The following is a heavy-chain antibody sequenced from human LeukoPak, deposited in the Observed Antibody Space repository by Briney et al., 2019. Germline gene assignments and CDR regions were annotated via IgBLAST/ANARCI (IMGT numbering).Heavy chain of an antibody. D-gene: IGHD6-19*01. J-gene: IGHJ3*02. CDR1: GFTFSSYE. CDR3: ARDSSGWSHDAFDI. V-gene: IGHV3-48*03. Sequence: PGGSLRLSCAASGFTFSSYEMNWVRQAPGKGLEWVSYISSSCSTIYYTDSVEGRFTISRDNAKNSLYLQMNSLRAEDTAIYYCARDSSGWSHDAFDIWGQGTMVTVSS. CDR2: ISSSCSTI.